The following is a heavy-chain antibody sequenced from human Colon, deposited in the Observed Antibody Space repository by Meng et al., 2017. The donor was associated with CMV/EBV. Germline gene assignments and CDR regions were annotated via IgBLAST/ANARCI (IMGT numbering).Heavy chain of an antibody. J-gene: IGHJ5*02. CDR2: INHSGNT. V-gene: IGHV4-34*01. CDR3: ATNSSGWFGYFDP. CDR1: SRSFSGYY. Sequence: CAVYSRSFSGYYWRWVHQRPGKGLEWNEEINHSGNTNYNPSLKSRVTISVDTSKNQFALHLNAGTAADAAVYYCATNSSGWFGYFDPWGQGTLVTVSS. D-gene: IGHD6-19*01.